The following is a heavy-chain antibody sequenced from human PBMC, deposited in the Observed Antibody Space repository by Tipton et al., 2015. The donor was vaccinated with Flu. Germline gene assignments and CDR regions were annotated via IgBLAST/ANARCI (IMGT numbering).Heavy chain of an antibody. CDR3: AREADSSGYYPFDY. V-gene: IGHV4-59*01. CDR2: IYYSGST. J-gene: IGHJ4*02. D-gene: IGHD3-22*01. Sequence: LVQPSETLSLTCTVSGGSISSYYWSWIRQPPGKGLEWIGYIYYSGSTNYNPSLKSRVTISVDTSKNQFSLKLSSVTAADTAVYYCAREADSSGYYPFDYWGQGTLVTVSS. CDR1: GGSISSYY.